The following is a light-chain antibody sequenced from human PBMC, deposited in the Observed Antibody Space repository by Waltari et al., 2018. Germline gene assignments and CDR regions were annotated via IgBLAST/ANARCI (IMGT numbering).Light chain of an antibody. V-gene: IGLV1-40*01. J-gene: IGLJ3*02. Sequence: QSVLSPPPSESGAPGQRVTTSCTGSSATIGAGYDVHWYQPLPGTAPKLLIYGKSHRPSGIPDRFSGSRSETAASLAISGLQAEDEADYYCQSHDTSRNERVFGGGTKLTVL. CDR2: GKS. CDR1: SATIGAGYD. CDR3: QSHDTSRNERV.